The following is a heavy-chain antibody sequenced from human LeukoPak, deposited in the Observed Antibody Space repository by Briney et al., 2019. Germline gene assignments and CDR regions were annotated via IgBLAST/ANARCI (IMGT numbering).Heavy chain of an antibody. Sequence: AASVKVSCKASGYTFSSYGISWVRQAPGQGLEWMGWISAYNGNTNYEQKFQGRVTMTTDTSTSTAYMELRSLRSDDTAVYYCARADIRAIASSGWYGFDYRGQGTLVTVSS. CDR2: ISAYNGNT. CDR3: ARADIRAIASSGWYGFDY. V-gene: IGHV1-18*01. D-gene: IGHD6-19*01. J-gene: IGHJ4*02. CDR1: GYTFSSYG.